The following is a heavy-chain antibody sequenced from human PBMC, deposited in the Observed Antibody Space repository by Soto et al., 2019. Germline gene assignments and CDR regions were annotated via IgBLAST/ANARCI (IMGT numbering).Heavy chain of an antibody. CDR2: ISAYNGNT. D-gene: IGHD6-13*01. V-gene: IGHV1-18*01. CDR3: ARLRLEQQLNIYYYYYMDV. J-gene: IGHJ6*03. Sequence: ASVKVSCKASGYTFTSYGISWVRQAPGQGLEWMGWISAYNGNTNYAQKLQGRVTMTTDTSTSTAYMELRSLRSDDTAVYYCARLRLEQQLNIYYYYYMDVWGKGTTVTVSS. CDR1: GYTFTSYG.